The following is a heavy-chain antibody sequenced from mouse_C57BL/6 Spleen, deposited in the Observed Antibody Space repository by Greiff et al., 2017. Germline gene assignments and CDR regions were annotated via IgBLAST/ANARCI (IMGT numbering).Heavy chain of an antibody. Sequence: QVQLQQSGPELVKPGASVKISCKASGYAFSSSWMNWVKQRPGKGLEWIGRIYPGDGDTNYNGKFKGKATLTADKSSSTAYMQLSSLTSEDSAVYFCAREVFLRDYWGQGTSVTVSS. D-gene: IGHD2-14*01. J-gene: IGHJ4*01. CDR3: AREVFLRDY. CDR1: GYAFSSSW. CDR2: IYPGDGDT. V-gene: IGHV1-82*01.